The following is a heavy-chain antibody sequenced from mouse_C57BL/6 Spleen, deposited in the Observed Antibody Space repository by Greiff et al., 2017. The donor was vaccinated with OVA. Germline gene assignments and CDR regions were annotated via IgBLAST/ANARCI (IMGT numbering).Heavy chain of an antibody. CDR1: GFTFSSYA. D-gene: IGHD2-1*01. Sequence: EVQVVESGGGLVKPGGSLKLSCAASGFTFSSYAMSWVRQTPEKRLEWVATISDGGSYTYYPDNVKGRFTISRDNAKNNLYLQRSHLKSEDTAMYYCAREHGNDYWGQGTTLTVSS. V-gene: IGHV5-4*01. CDR2: ISDGGSYT. J-gene: IGHJ2*01. CDR3: AREHGNDY.